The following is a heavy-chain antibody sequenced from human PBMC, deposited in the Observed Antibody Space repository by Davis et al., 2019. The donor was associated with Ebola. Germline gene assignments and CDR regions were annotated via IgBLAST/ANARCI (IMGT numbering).Heavy chain of an antibody. CDR1: GYSFPSQW. CDR2: IDPIDSFT. Sequence: GESPNPPRKGPGYSFPSQWISWVRQMPATGLEWMGRIDPIDSFTNYSPSFQGHVTISVDKSISTAYLQWSSLKASDTALYYCARLSKEGSIYHDFMDVWGKGTTVTVSS. J-gene: IGHJ6*03. V-gene: IGHV5-10-1*01. D-gene: IGHD2/OR15-2a*01. CDR3: ARLSKEGSIYHDFMDV.